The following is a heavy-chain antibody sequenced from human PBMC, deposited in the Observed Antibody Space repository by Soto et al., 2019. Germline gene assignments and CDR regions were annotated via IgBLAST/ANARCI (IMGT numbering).Heavy chain of an antibody. V-gene: IGHV4-39*01. CDR2: IYYSGST. CDR1: GGSISSSSYY. Sequence: QLQLQESGPGLVKPSETLSLTCTVSGGSISSSSYYWGWIRQPPGKGLEWIGSIYYSGSTYYNPSLKCRVTISVDTSKNQFSLKLSSVTAADTAVYYCARVGILLWFGESPNSWNYYYYGMDVWGQGTTVTVSS. D-gene: IGHD3-10*01. J-gene: IGHJ6*02. CDR3: ARVGILLWFGESPNSWNYYYYGMDV.